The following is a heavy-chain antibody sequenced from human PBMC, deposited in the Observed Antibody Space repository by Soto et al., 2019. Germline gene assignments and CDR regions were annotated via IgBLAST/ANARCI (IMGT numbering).Heavy chain of an antibody. CDR1: GGSFSGSY. J-gene: IGHJ4*02. CDR2: ITHSGST. CDR3: AKNFDH. Sequence: QVQLQQWGAGLLKPSETLSLTCAVYGGSFSGSYWSWIRQPPGKGLEWIGDITHSGSTNYNPSLKSRVTISVDTSKNHFSLKLNSVTAADSAVYYCAKNFDHWGQGTLVTVSS. V-gene: IGHV4-34*01.